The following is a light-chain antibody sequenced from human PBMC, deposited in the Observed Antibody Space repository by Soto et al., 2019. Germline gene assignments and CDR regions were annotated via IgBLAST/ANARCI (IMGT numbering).Light chain of an antibody. CDR2: GTS. CDR1: QTVSNSY. V-gene: IGKV3-20*01. CDR3: QQYGNPPPT. Sequence: ETVLTQSPGSLSLSLGDRATLSCRASQTVSNSYLAWYQQKPGQAPRLLIYGTSSRATGIPDRFSGSGSGTDFTLTINRLEPEDIAVDHCQQYGNPPPTFGPGTKVDIK. J-gene: IGKJ1*01.